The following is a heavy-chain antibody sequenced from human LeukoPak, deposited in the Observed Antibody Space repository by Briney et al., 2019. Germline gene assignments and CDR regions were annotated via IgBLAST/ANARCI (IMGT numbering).Heavy chain of an antibody. CDR3: ARKANVASVSEAGTIRGFFDL. Sequence: SVRVSCKASGGTFSSSAISWVRQAPGQGLEWIGGITPIFGTTNYAQRLQDRVIITADKSFTTVYLELSSLRSEDTAVFYCARKANVASVSEAGTIRGFFDLWGRGTLVTVSS. CDR1: GGTFSSSA. V-gene: IGHV1-69*06. J-gene: IGHJ2*01. D-gene: IGHD6-13*01. CDR2: ITPIFGTT.